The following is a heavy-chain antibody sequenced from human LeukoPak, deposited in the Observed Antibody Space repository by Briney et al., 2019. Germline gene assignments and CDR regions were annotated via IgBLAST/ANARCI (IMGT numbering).Heavy chain of an antibody. CDR1: GYTFTSYG. CDR3: ARGVYDFGSGYYTWYFDY. CDR2: ISAYDGNT. D-gene: IGHD3-3*01. Sequence: ASVKVSCTASGYTFTSYGISWMRQAPGQGLEWMGWISAYDGNTIYAQTIPGRVTMTTDTSTSTAYMELRSLRSDDTAVYYCARGVYDFGSGYYTWYFDYWGQGTLVTVSS. J-gene: IGHJ4*02. V-gene: IGHV1-18*01.